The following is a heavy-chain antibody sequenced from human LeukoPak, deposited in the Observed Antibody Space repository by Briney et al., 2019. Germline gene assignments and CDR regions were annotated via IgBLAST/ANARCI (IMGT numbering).Heavy chain of an antibody. Sequence: ASVKVSCKASGGTFSSYAISWVRQAPGQGLEWMGWINAGNGNTKYSQKFQGGVTITSDTSTSTAYMELSSLRSEDTAVYYCARDPQGVADDAFDIWGQGTMVTVSS. V-gene: IGHV1-3*01. CDR3: ARDPQGVADDAFDI. CDR2: INAGNGNT. D-gene: IGHD3-3*01. J-gene: IGHJ3*02. CDR1: GGTFSSYA.